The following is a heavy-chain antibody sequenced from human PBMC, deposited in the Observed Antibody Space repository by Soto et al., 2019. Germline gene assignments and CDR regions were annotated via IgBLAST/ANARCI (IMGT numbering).Heavy chain of an antibody. CDR1: GTSISSTFW. J-gene: IGHJ5*02. CDR3: ATLPPRIVVVRSEIPA. CDR2: IYHSGST. Sequence: QVQLRESGPGMVRPSGTLSLTCAVSGTSISSTFWWTWVRQSPGKGLEWIGEIYHSGSTKYNPSPKSRVTISVDNSNNQFSLELRAVTAADTAVSYCATLPPRIVVVRSEIPAWGQGTLVIVSA. D-gene: IGHD2-15*01. V-gene: IGHV4-4*02.